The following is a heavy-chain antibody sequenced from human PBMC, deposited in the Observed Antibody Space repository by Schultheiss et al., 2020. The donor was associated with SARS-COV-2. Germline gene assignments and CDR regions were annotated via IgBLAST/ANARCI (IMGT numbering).Heavy chain of an antibody. J-gene: IGHJ6*02. Sequence: SETLSLTCIVFGGSISSDSYYWSWIRQPPGKGLEWIGYIYYSGSTNYNPSLKSRVTISVDTSKNQFSLKLSSVTAADTAVYYCAGDDSSGYYYSYGMDVWGQGTTVTVSS. CDR3: AGDDSSGYYYSYGMDV. D-gene: IGHD3-22*01. V-gene: IGHV4-61*01. CDR2: IYYSGST. CDR1: GGSISSDSYY.